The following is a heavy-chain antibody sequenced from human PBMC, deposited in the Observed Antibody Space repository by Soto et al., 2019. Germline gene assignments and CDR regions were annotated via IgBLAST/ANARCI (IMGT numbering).Heavy chain of an antibody. V-gene: IGHV1-2*04. D-gene: IGHD1-1*01. J-gene: IGHJ5*02. CDR1: GYTFTGHY. CDR3: ARGGGTIFAPLP. Sequence: AASVKVSCKAFGYTFTGHYIHWVRQAPGQGLEWMAYIDPNSGATKYAQKFQGLVTLTRDTSIRTAYMELTTLRSDDTAVYYCARGGGTIFAPLPWGQGTLVTVSS. CDR2: IDPNSGAT.